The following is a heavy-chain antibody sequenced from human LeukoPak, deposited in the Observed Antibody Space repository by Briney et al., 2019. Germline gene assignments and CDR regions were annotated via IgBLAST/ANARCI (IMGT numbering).Heavy chain of an antibody. CDR3: ARWGGGIAADYFDY. V-gene: IGHV3-74*01. Sequence: PGGSRRLSGPASGFTFSSYWMHWVRQVPGKGLVWVSRINTDGSSTSYADSVKGRFTISRDNAKNTLYLQMNSLRAEDTAVYYCARWGGGIAADYFDYWGQGTLVTVSS. J-gene: IGHJ4*02. CDR2: INTDGSST. D-gene: IGHD6-13*01. CDR1: GFTFSSYW.